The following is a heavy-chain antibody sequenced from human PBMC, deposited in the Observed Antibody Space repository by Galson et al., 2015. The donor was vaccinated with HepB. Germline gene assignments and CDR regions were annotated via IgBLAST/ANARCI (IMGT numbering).Heavy chain of an antibody. CDR1: GYSFTSYG. CDR2: ISGNNGNK. J-gene: IGHJ4*02. CDR3: ARDFGVAARVPLDY. D-gene: IGHD6-6*01. Sequence: SVKVSCKASGYSFTSYGISWVRQAPGQGLEWMAWISGNNGNKKYAQKFQGRVTMTTDTSTSTAYMELRSLRSDDTAVYYCARDFGVAARVPLDYWGQGTLVTVSS. V-gene: IGHV1-18*04.